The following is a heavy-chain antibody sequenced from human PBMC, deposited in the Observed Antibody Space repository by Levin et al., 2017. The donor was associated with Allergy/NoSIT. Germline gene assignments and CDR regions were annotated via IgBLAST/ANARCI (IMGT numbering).Heavy chain of an antibody. D-gene: IGHD6-13*01. Sequence: LSLTCAASGFTFDDYAMHWVRQAPGKGLEWVSGISWNSGSIGYADSVKGRFTISRDNAKNSLYLQMNSLRAEDTALYYCAKARGAAAAPSWFDPWGQGTLVTVSS. J-gene: IGHJ5*02. CDR3: AKARGAAAAPSWFDP. CDR2: ISWNSGSI. CDR1: GFTFDDYA. V-gene: IGHV3-9*01.